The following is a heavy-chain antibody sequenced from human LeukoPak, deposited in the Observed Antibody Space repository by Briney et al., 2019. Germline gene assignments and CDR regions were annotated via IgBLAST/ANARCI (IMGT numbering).Heavy chain of an antibody. CDR3: SRVPDGDYDWFDP. J-gene: IGHJ5*02. Sequence: LSLTCAVYGGSLSDYYWSWFRQAPGKGLEWVGFIRSKAYGGTTEYAASVKGRFTISRDDSKSIAYVQMNSLKTEDTGVYYCSRVPDGDYDWFDPWGQGILVTVSS. CDR1: GGSLSDYY. D-gene: IGHD4-17*01. V-gene: IGHV3-49*03. CDR2: IRSKAYGGTT.